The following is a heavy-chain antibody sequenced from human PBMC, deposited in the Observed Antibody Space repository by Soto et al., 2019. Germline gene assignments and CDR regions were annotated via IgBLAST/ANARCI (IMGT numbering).Heavy chain of an antibody. D-gene: IGHD2-21*01. CDR2: ISSSGSII. CDR3: ARGGDPGLFDY. CDR1: GFIFSRYS. Sequence: EVQLVESGGGLVQPGGSLRLSCAASGFIFSRYSMNWVRQAPGKGLEWVSYISSSGSIIYYADSVKGRFTISRDNAKNSLYLQMNSLRAEDTAVYSCARGGDPGLFDYWGQGTLVTVSS. J-gene: IGHJ4*02. V-gene: IGHV3-48*01.